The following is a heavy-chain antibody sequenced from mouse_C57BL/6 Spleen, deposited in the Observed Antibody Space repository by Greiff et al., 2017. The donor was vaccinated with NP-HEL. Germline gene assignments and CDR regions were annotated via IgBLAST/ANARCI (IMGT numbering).Heavy chain of an antibody. CDR2: ISSGGSYT. Sequence: EVQGVESGGDLVKPGGSLKLSCAASGFTFSSYGMSWVRQTPDKRLEWVATISSGGSYTYYPDSVKGRFPISRDNAKNTLYLQMSSLKSEDTAMYYCARQGHCYGSSLAWFAYWGQGTLVTVSA. D-gene: IGHD1-1*01. CDR1: GFTFSSYG. CDR3: ARQGHCYGSSLAWFAY. J-gene: IGHJ3*01. V-gene: IGHV5-6*01.